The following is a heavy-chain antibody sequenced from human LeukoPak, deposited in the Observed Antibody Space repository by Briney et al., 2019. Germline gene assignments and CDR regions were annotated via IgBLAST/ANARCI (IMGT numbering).Heavy chain of an antibody. J-gene: IGHJ3*01. Sequence: KASETLSLTCTVSGGSISSATYYWGWIRQPPGKGLEWIGYIYYSGSTDYNPSLKSRVSISVDTSKNQFSLRLSSVTAADTAVYYCVRAIDSRSSYVDVWGQGTMVTVSS. CDR2: IYYSGST. V-gene: IGHV4-30-4*08. CDR3: VRAIDSRSSYVDV. D-gene: IGHD6-6*01. CDR1: GGSISSATYY.